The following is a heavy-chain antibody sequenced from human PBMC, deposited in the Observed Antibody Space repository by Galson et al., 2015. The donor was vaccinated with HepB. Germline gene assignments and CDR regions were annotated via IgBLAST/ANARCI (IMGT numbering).Heavy chain of an antibody. J-gene: IGHJ4*02. Sequence: SLRLSCAASGFTFSSYAMSWVRQAPGKGLEWVSAISGSGGSTYYADSVKGRFTISRDNSKNTLYLQMNSLRAEDTAVYYCAKGQRGSGRPPDDYWGQGTLVTVSS. D-gene: IGHD6-19*01. V-gene: IGHV3-23*01. CDR3: AKGQRGSGRPPDDY. CDR2: ISGSGGST. CDR1: GFTFSSYA.